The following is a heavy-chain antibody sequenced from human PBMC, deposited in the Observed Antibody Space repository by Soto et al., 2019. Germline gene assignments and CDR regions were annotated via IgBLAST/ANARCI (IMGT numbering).Heavy chain of an antibody. CDR3: AKDHYCSSTSCYAAYYYYYMDV. CDR1: GFTFSSYA. D-gene: IGHD2-2*01. Sequence: GGSLRLSCAASGFTFSSYAMSWVRQAPGKGLEWVSAISGSGGSTYYADSVKGRFTISRDNSKNTLYLQMNSLRAEDTAVYYCAKDHYCSSTSCYAAYYYYYMDVWGKGTTVTVSS. CDR2: ISGSGGST. J-gene: IGHJ6*03. V-gene: IGHV3-23*01.